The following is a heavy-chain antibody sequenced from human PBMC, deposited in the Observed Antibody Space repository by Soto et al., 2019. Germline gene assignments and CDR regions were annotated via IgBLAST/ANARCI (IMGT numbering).Heavy chain of an antibody. D-gene: IGHD6-19*01. CDR2: VFHSATT. Sequence: SETLSLTCTVSGDSFSDYYWNWIRQVPGKGLEWIGFVFHSATTSYNPSLKTRVAISDDTSKKQFSLRLTSVSAADTAIYYCARGHYSSGWPIDHWGLGILVTV. CDR3: ARGHYSSGWPIDH. CDR1: GDSFSDYY. V-gene: IGHV4-59*01. J-gene: IGHJ4*02.